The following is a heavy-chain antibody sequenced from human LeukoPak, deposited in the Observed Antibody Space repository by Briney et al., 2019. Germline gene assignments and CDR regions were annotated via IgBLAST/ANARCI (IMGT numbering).Heavy chain of an antibody. D-gene: IGHD6-19*01. Sequence: GGSLRLSCAASGFTFSSYSMNWVRQAPGKGLEWVSSISSSSYIYYADSVKGRFTISRDNAKNSLYLQMNSLRAEDTAVYYCAREKIISSGWNNWGQGTLVTVSS. J-gene: IGHJ4*02. CDR2: ISSSSYI. V-gene: IGHV3-21*01. CDR1: GFTFSSYS. CDR3: AREKIISSGWNN.